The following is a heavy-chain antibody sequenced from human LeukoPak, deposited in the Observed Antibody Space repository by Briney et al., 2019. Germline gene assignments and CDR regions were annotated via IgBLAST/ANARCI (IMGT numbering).Heavy chain of an antibody. Sequence: GGSLRVSCAASGFTFRNYWMSWVRQAPGKGLEWVANIKEDGSEQYNVDSVKGRFTISRDNGKNSLFLHMNSLRAEDTAMYYCTVIAAIRADAFDIWGQGTMVTVSS. V-gene: IGHV3-7*01. D-gene: IGHD2-15*01. CDR2: IKEDGSEQ. J-gene: IGHJ3*02. CDR3: TVIAAIRADAFDI. CDR1: GFTFRNYW.